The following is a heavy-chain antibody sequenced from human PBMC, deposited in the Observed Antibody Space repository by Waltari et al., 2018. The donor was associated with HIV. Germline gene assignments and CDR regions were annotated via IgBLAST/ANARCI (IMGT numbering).Heavy chain of an antibody. Sequence: EVQLVESGGGLVKPVESLRLSCAASGFTFTNAWMSWVRQAPGEGLEWVGRVKSETDGATTDYAAPVKGRFTITTDDSKNTLYLQMHSLNTEDTAVYYCTTGDIVVVTDYWGQGTLVTVSS. D-gene: IGHD2-21*02. CDR2: VKSETDGATT. V-gene: IGHV3-15*01. J-gene: IGHJ4*02. CDR1: GFTFTNAW. CDR3: TTGDIVVVTDY.